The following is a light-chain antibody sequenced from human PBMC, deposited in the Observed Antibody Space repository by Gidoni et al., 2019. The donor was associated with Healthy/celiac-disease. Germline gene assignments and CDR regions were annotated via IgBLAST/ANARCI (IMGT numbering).Light chain of an antibody. J-gene: IGLJ2*01. V-gene: IGLV3-1*01. CDR3: QAWDSSTAVV. Sequence: SYELTQPPSVSVSPGQTASITCSGDKLGDKYACWYQQKPGQSPVLVIYQDSKRPSGIPERFSGYKSGNTDTLTISGTQAMDEADYYCQAWDSSTAVVFGGGTKLTVL. CDR2: QDS. CDR1: KLGDKY.